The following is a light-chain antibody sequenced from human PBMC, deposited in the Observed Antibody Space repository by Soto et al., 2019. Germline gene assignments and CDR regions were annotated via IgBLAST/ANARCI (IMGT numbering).Light chain of an antibody. V-gene: IGKV3-15*01. CDR2: GAS. CDR3: QQYENWPQLT. Sequence: ERVMTQSPATLSVSPGERATLSCRASQSVGGDLAWYQQKPGQAPRLLIYGASSRAPGIPGRFSGSGSGTEFTLTISSLQSEDSAVYYCQQYENWPQLTFGGGTKV. J-gene: IGKJ4*01. CDR1: QSVGGD.